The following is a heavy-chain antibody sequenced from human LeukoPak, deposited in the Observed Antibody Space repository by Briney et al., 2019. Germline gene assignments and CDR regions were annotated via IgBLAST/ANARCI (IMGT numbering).Heavy chain of an antibody. CDR1: GFTFSNAW. D-gene: IGHD1-26*01. Sequence: TGGSLRLSCTASGFTFSNAWMSWVRQAPGKGLEWVGRIKSKPAGGSTDYAAPIKGRFTISRDDSKNTLYLQVNSLKVEDTAVYYCTTDLKESGLDTTTGFQYWGQGTLVTVSS. J-gene: IGHJ4*02. CDR3: TTDLKESGLDTTTGFQY. CDR2: IKSKPAGGST. V-gene: IGHV3-15*01.